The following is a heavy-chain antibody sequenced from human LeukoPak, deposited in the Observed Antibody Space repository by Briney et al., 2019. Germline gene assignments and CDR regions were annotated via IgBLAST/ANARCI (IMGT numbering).Heavy chain of an antibody. Sequence: GGSLRLSCEASGFNLRTYEMSWVRQAPGKGLEWISYIHSAMAFIYYADSVKGRFTISRDNAKNSVYLQMNSLRAEDTALYYCARGSGSSWYFYFDYWGQGTLVTVSS. J-gene: IGHJ4*02. V-gene: IGHV3-48*03. D-gene: IGHD6-13*01. CDR1: GFNLRTYE. CDR2: IHSAMAFI. CDR3: ARGSGSSWYFYFDY.